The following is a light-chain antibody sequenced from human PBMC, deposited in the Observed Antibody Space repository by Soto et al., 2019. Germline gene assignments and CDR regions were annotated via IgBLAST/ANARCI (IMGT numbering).Light chain of an antibody. V-gene: IGLV2-8*01. CDR2: EVT. CDR3: SSYEGSNNFV. Sequence: QSVLTQPPSASGSPGQSVTISCTGTSSDVGTYKYVSWYQQHPGKAPKLMIYEVTKRPSGVPDRFSGSKSGNTASLTVSGLQAEDEADYYCSSYEGSNNFVFGTGTKVTLL. J-gene: IGLJ1*01. CDR1: SSDVGTYKY.